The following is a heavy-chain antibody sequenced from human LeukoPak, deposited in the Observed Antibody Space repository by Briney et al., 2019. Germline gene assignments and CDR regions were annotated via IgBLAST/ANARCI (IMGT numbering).Heavy chain of an antibody. CDR1: GYTLTELS. CDR2: FDCEDGET. CDR3: AISMLQLLSSADNWFDP. D-gene: IGHD2-2*01. J-gene: IGHJ5*02. Sequence: ASVKVSCKVSGYTLTELSMAWVRQAPGKGLEGMGGFDCEDGETTYEEKFQGRVTMHENTTTDTAYMEMRSLISGDTVVYYCAISMLQLLSSADNWFDPWGQGTMVTVSS. V-gene: IGHV1-24*01.